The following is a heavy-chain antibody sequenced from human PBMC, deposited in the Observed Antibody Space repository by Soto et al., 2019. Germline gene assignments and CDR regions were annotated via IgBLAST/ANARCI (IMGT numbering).Heavy chain of an antibody. CDR3: ARDGAAAGLYLDN. Sequence: GGSLRLSCAASGFVFRSYWMSWVRQAPGKGLEWVANINQDGSEKYYVDSVRGRFIISRDNAENSLYLQMNSLRAEDTALYDCARDGAAAGLYLDNWGQGTQVTVSS. J-gene: IGHJ4*02. CDR1: GFVFRSYW. CDR2: INQDGSEK. V-gene: IGHV3-7*01. D-gene: IGHD6-25*01.